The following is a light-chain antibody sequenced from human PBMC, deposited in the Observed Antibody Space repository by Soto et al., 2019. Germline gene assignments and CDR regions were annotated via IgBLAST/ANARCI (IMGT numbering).Light chain of an antibody. V-gene: IGKV3-20*01. Sequence: EIVLTQSPGTLSLSPGERATLSCRASQSVSSSYLAWYQQKPGQAPRLLIYGASSRATGIPDRFSGSGSGTDFSLTIRRLEPEDFAVYYCQQYGSSRTFGNGTTVEIK. J-gene: IGKJ1*01. CDR2: GAS. CDR3: QQYGSSRT. CDR1: QSVSSSY.